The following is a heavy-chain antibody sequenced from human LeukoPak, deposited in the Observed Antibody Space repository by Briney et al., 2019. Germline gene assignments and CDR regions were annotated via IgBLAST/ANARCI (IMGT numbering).Heavy chain of an antibody. D-gene: IGHD3-16*01. CDR2: TYYSSKWYN. V-gene: IGHV6-1*01. CDR1: GYSVSSSGVA. CDR3: ARGSSRALGH. J-gene: IGHJ4*02. Sequence: QTLSLTCAISGYSVSSSGVAWNWIRQSPSRGLEWLGGTYYSSKWYNDYAVSVKGRISINADTSKNHFSLQLDSVTPEDTAVYYCARGSSRALGHWGQGTLVTVPS.